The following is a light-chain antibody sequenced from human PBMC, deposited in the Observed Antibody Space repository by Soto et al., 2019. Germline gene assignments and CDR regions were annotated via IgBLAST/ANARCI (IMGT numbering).Light chain of an antibody. CDR3: MHSIQTPYT. J-gene: IGKJ2*01. V-gene: IGKV2D-29*01. CDR2: EVS. Sequence: DIVMTQTPLSLSVTPGQPASISCTSXXXXXXXXXXXXLCWYLQKPGQPPQLLIYEVSNRFSGVPDRFSGSGSGTDFTLKISRVEAEDVGVYYCMHSIQTPYTFGQGTKLEIK. CDR1: XXXXXXXXXXX.